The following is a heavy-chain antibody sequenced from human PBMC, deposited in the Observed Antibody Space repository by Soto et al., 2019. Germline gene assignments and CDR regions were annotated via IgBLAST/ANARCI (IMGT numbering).Heavy chain of an antibody. V-gene: IGHV2-70*01. D-gene: IGHD2-2*01. CDR3: ARRAMRIHDAVDV. CDR2: INWDDDK. Sequence: SGPTLVNPTETLTLTCTFSGFSIRTSGMYVSWIRQPPGKALEWLAVINWDDDKYYNTSLKTRLTISKDASKSQVVLTMTNVAPVDTATYYCARRAMRIHDAVDVWGPGTMVTVSS. J-gene: IGHJ3*01. CDR1: GFSIRTSGMY.